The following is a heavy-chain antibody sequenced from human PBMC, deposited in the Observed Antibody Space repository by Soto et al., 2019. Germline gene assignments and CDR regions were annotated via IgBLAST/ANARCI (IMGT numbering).Heavy chain of an antibody. D-gene: IGHD3-16*01. CDR1: GYIFVNYG. V-gene: IGHV1-18*01. CDR2: ISPYSGNT. J-gene: IGHJ6*02. CDR3: AMVDNYVTPTPQDV. Sequence: QVQLVQSGDEVRKPGSSVKVSCEASGYIFVNYGIAWVRQAPGQGLEWMGGISPYSGNTHYARNVQGRLTMTTDTSTSTAYMDLGSLSADDTSVYYCAMVDNYVTPTPQDVWGQGTTVTVSS.